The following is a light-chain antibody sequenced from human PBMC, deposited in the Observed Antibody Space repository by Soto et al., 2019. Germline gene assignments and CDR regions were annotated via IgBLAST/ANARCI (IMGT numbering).Light chain of an antibody. CDR1: QSVSSN. J-gene: IGKJ1*01. CDR3: QQYGNWPPWT. Sequence: EIVMTQSPATLSVSPGQRATLSCRASQSVSSNLAWYQQKPGQAPRLLIYAASARATGIPARFSGSGSGTEFTLTISSLQSEDFAVYYCQQYGNWPPWTFGQGTQVEIK. V-gene: IGKV3-15*01. CDR2: AAS.